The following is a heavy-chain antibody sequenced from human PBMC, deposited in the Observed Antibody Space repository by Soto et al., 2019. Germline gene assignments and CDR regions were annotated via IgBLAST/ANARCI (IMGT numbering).Heavy chain of an antibody. D-gene: IGHD2-15*01. CDR2: ISNSGSGI. Sequence: GGSLRLSCAASGFTFSDYYMTWIRQAPGKGLEWVSYISNSGSGIYYPDSVKGRFTISRDNAKKSLYLQMSSLRAEDTAVYYCARAYSDAFDIWGQGTMVTVSS. J-gene: IGHJ3*02. V-gene: IGHV3-11*01. CDR3: ARAYSDAFDI. CDR1: GFTFSDYY.